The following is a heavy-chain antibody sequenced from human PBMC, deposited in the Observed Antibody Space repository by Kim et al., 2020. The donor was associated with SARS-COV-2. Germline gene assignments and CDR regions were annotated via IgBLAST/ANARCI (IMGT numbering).Heavy chain of an antibody. CDR2: INSDGSST. CDR1: GFTFSSYW. J-gene: IGHJ5*02. V-gene: IGHV3-74*01. Sequence: GGSLRLSCAASGFTFSSYWMHWVRQAPGKGLVWVSRINSDGSSTSYADSVKGRFTISRDNAKNTLYLQMNSLRAEDTAVYYCARRPVRVLHGFDPWGQGTLVTVSS. D-gene: IGHD3-10*01. CDR3: ARRPVRVLHGFDP.